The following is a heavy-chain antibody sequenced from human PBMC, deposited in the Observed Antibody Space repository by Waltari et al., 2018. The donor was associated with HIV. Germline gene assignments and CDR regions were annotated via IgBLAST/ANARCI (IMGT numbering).Heavy chain of an antibody. CDR3: ARVVDVSLHLYHYPLMDV. V-gene: IGHV3-21*01. D-gene: IGHD1-26*01. J-gene: IGHJ6*03. Sequence: EMHLVESGGGLVKPGGSLRLSGVASGLTFNNSTMIWVRQAPGKGLEWVSSITTSGHNIYYADSVKGRFTISRDNATNSVYLQMNSLRVEDTAAYFCARVVDVSLHLYHYPLMDVWGKGTTVTVAS. CDR1: GLTFNNST. CDR2: ITTSGHNI.